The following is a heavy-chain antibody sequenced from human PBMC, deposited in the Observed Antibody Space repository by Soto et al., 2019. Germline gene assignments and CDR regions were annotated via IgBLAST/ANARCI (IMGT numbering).Heavy chain of an antibody. J-gene: IGHJ4*02. CDR1: GYSFTSYY. D-gene: IGHD6-6*01. V-gene: IGHV1-46*03. CDR2: INLGGGGA. CDR3: TRGSQYSSSFDY. Sequence: QVQLVQSGAEVKKPGASVKVSCKASGYSFTSYYMHWVRQAPGQGLEWMGIINLGGGGAIYAQKFQGRVTMTSDTSTNTVYMELGSLRSEDTAVYYCTRGSQYSSSFDYWGQGPLVPVSS.